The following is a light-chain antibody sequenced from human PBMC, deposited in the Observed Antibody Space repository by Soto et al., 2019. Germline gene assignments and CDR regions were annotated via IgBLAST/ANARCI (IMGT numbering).Light chain of an antibody. Sequence: DTVMTQSPLSLPVTPGEPASISCRSSQSLLNRNGYNCLEWYLQKPGQSPQLLIYLGSNRASGVPDRFSCSESSTDFKLKISRVEAEDVGVYFCMQSLQTPLKFGQGTKVEIK. CDR3: MQSLQTPLK. V-gene: IGKV2-28*01. J-gene: IGKJ1*01. CDR2: LGS. CDR1: QSLLNRNGYNC.